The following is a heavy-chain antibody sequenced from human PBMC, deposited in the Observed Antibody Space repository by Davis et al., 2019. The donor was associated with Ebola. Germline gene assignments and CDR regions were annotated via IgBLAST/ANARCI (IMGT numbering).Heavy chain of an antibody. V-gene: IGHV4-59*11. Sequence: PSETLSLTCTVSDASISGHYWNWFRQPPGKGLEWIGFISGSGRTSYNPSLKSRVTISADTSKNQFSLNLSSVTAADTAVYFCSSFCEGAYWGQGTLVTVSS. CDR3: SSFCEGAY. J-gene: IGHJ4*01. D-gene: IGHD2-21*01. CDR2: ISGSGRT. CDR1: DASISGHY.